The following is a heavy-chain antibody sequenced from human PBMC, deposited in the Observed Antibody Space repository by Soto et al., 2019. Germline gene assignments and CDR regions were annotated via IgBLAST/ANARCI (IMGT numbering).Heavy chain of an antibody. D-gene: IGHD6-25*01. CDR1: GYTFTSYG. Sequence: QVQLVQSGTEVKKSGASVNVSRKAFGYTFTSYGFSWVRQVPGQGLEWLGWISAFNGDTQYAQTMKGRLTVTTDTSTTTVHMELRSLTPADTAVYYCTREAGWQRMVPYDWGQGTLVTVS. CDR3: TREAGWQRMVPYD. V-gene: IGHV1-18*04. J-gene: IGHJ4*02. CDR2: ISAFNGDT.